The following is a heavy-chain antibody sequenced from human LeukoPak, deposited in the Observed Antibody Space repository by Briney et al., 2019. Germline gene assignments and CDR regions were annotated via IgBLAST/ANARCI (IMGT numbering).Heavy chain of an antibody. CDR3: ARALKGEYCSSTSCYRRHHYYYYYYMDV. D-gene: IGHD2-2*02. Sequence: PGGSLRLSCAASGFTFSSYDMHWVRQATGKGLEWVSAIGTAGDSYYPGSVKGRFTISRENAKNSLYLQMNSLRAGDTAVYYCARALKGEYCSSTSCYRRHHYYYYYYMDVWGKGTTVTVSS. J-gene: IGHJ6*03. CDR2: IGTAGDS. V-gene: IGHV3-13*01. CDR1: GFTFSSYD.